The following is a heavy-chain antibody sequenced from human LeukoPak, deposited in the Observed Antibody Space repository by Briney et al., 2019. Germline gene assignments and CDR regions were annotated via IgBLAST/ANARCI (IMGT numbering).Heavy chain of an antibody. D-gene: IGHD1-1*01. Sequence: GGSLRLSCAASGFTFSSYAMSWVRQAPGKGLEWVSSISDSGGSTYYADSVKGRFTISRDNSKSTLYLQMNGLRAEDTAIFYCAKSLFTSATGTGRAFHIWGQGTRVTVSS. CDR3: AKSLFTSATGTGRAFHI. V-gene: IGHV3-23*01. CDR1: GFTFSSYA. J-gene: IGHJ3*02. CDR2: ISDSGGST.